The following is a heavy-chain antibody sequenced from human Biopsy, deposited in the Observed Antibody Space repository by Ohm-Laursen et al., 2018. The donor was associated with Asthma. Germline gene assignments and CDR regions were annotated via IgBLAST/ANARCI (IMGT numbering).Heavy chain of an antibody. CDR2: INQDGSQK. Sequence: SLRLSCVASGFTFSSHWMSWVRQAPGKGLEWVASINQDGSQKSHVDSVKGRFIISRDNAKNSLYLQMNSLTVEDTAVYFCARGYSTSWYFGYWGQGTLVTVSS. D-gene: IGHD6-13*01. CDR3: ARGYSTSWYFGY. V-gene: IGHV3-7*03. CDR1: GFTFSSHW. J-gene: IGHJ4*02.